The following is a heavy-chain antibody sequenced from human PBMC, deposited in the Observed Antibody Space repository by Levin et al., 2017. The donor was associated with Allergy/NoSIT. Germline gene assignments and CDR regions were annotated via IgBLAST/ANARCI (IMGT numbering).Heavy chain of an antibody. Sequence: SETLSLTCTVSGGSISGGSDYWSWIRQPAGKGLEWIGRIYSTGSTDYNPSLKSRVAISMDTSKNQFSLKLSSVTAADTAVFYCARGRGGWLHTSSADAAQYYYYLDVWGKGITVTVSS. CDR2: IYSTGST. J-gene: IGHJ6*03. V-gene: IGHV4-61*02. CDR1: GGSISGGSDY. CDR3: ARGRGGWLHTSSADAAQYYYYLDV. D-gene: IGHD6-19*01.